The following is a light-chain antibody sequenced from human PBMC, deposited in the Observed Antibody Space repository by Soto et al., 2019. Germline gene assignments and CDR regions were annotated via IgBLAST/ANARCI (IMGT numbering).Light chain of an antibody. Sequence: SYALTQPPSVSVAPGQTATITCGGDNIGARSVHWYQQKPGQAPVLVVHDDRDRPSGIPDRFSGSNSGKTATLTISRVEAGDEADYYCQVWHSSTDNYVFGIGTKVTVL. CDR1: NIGARS. V-gene: IGLV3-21*02. CDR2: DDR. J-gene: IGLJ1*01. CDR3: QVWHSSTDNYV.